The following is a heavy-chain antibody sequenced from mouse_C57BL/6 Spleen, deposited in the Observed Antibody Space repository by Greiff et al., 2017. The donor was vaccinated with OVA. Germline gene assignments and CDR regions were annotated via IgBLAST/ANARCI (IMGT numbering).Heavy chain of an antibody. CDR1: GFNIKDYY. CDR2: IDPEDGDT. D-gene: IGHD1-1*01. V-gene: IGHV14-1*01. CDR3: TTRYYGSSYRYFDY. Sequence: EVKLEESGAELVRPGASVKLSCTASGFNIKDYYMHWVKQRPEQGLEWIGRIDPEDGDTEYAPKFQGKATMTADTSSNTAYLQLSSLTSEDTAVYYCTTRYYGSSYRYFDYWGQGTTLTVSS. J-gene: IGHJ2*01.